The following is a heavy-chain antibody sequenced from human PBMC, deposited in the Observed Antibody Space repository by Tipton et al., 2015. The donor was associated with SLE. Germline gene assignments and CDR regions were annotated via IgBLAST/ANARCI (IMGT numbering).Heavy chain of an antibody. D-gene: IGHD6-6*01. CDR2: IYYSGST. J-gene: IGHJ2*01. CDR3: ASQREARIAARPSWYFDL. CDR1: GGSISSYY. Sequence: TLSLTCTVSGGSISSYYWSWIRQPPGKGLEWIGYIYYSGSTNYNPSLKSRVTISVDTSKNQFSLKLGSVTAADTAVYYCASQREARIAARPSWYFDLWGRGTLVTVSS. V-gene: IGHV4-59*07.